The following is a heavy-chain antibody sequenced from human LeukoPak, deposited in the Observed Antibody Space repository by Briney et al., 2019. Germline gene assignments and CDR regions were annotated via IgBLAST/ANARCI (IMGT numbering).Heavy chain of an antibody. CDR3: ARDIVVRERPRTNYYGMDV. V-gene: IGHV3-21*01. Sequence: PGGSLRLSCAASGFTFSSYSMNWVRQAPGKGLEWVSSISSSSSYIYYADSVKGRFTISRDDAKNSLYLQMNSLRAEDTAVYYCARDIVVRERPRTNYYGMDVWGQGTTVTVSS. J-gene: IGHJ6*02. D-gene: IGHD1-26*01. CDR2: ISSSSSYI. CDR1: GFTFSSYS.